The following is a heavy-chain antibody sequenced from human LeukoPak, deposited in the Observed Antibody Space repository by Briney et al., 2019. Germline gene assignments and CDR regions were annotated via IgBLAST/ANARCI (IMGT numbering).Heavy chain of an antibody. D-gene: IGHD3-10*01. V-gene: IGHV3-30*01. CDR3: ARDSLFGSGSYYSD. CDR2: ISYDGSDK. J-gene: IGHJ4*02. Sequence: GGSLRLSCAASGFTFSSFSMHWVRQAPGKGLEWVAVISYDGSDKYYADSVKGRFTISRDNSKNTLYLQVNSLRAEDTAVYYCARDSLFGSGSYYSDWGQGTLVTVSS. CDR1: GFTFSSFS.